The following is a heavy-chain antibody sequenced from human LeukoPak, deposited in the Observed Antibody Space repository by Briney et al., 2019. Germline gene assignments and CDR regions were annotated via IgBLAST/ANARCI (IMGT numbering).Heavy chain of an antibody. V-gene: IGHV3-11*04. Sequence: PSETLSLTCTVSGGSISSSSYYWGWIRQPPGKGLEWVSYISSSGSTIYYADSVKGRFTISRDNAKNSLYLQMNSLRAEDTAVYYCARVPNRFLSHYYYYYYMDVWGKGTTVTVSS. CDR2: ISSSGSTI. D-gene: IGHD3-3*01. CDR1: GGSISSSSYY. CDR3: ARVPNRFLSHYYYYYYMDV. J-gene: IGHJ6*03.